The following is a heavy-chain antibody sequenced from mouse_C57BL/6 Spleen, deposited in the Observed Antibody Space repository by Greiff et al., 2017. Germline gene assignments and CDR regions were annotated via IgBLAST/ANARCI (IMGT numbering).Heavy chain of an antibody. CDR2: IRSKSNNYAT. J-gene: IGHJ1*03. Sequence: EVQGVESGGGLVQPKGSLKLSCAASGFSFNTYAMNWVRQAPGKGLEWVARIRSKSNNYATYYADSVKDRFTISRDDSESMLYLQMNNLKTEDTAMYYCVRQLPGYFDVWGTGTTVTVSS. V-gene: IGHV10-1*01. CDR3: VRQLPGYFDV. CDR1: GFSFNTYA.